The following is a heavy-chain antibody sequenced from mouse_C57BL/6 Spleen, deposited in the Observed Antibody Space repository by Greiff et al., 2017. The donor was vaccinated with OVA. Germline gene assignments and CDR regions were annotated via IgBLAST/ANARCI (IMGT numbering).Heavy chain of an antibody. J-gene: IGHJ1*03. Sequence: QVQLQQSGPELVKPGASVKISCKASGYAFSSSWMNWVKQRPGKGLEWIGRIYPGDGDTNYNGKFKGKATLTADKSSSTAYMQLSSLTSEDSAVYFCARLGIYYDYDYWYFDVWGTGTTVTVSS. CDR3: ARLGIYYDYDYWYFDV. D-gene: IGHD2-4*01. CDR1: GYAFSSSW. CDR2: IYPGDGDT. V-gene: IGHV1-82*01.